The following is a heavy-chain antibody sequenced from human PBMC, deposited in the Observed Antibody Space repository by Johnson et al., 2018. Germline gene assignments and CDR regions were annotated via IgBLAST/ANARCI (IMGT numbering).Heavy chain of an antibody. V-gene: IGHV3-23*04. D-gene: IGHD4-11*01. CDR1: GFTFSRYA. CDR2: ISGSGGST. CDR3: AKGLQGIAGCGLDV. J-gene: IGHJ6*02. Sequence: VQLVESGGGLVQPGGSLRLSCEVSGFTFSRYAMNWVRQAPGKGLEWVSSISGSGGSTYYADSVKGRVIISRDNSKSTRYLQMDNLRAEDTAKDYGAKGLQGIAGCGLDVWGQGATIIVSS.